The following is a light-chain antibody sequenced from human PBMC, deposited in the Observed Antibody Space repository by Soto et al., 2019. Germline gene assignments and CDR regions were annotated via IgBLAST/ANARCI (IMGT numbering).Light chain of an antibody. J-gene: IGKJ4*01. CDR1: QSISSTY. CDR3: QQYSSSPPVT. CDR2: GAA. V-gene: IGKV3-20*01. Sequence: EIVLTQSPGTLSLSPGERATLSCRASQSISSTYLAWYQQKPGQAPRLLIYGAASRATGIPDRFSGSGSGTDFTLTISRLEPEDFAVYYCQQYSSSPPVTFGGGTKVEIK.